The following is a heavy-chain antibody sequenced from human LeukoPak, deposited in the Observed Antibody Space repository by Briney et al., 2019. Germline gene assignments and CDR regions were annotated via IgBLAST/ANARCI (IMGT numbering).Heavy chain of an antibody. CDR2: ISGSGGGT. Sequence: GGSLRLSCAASGFTFSSYAMSWVRQAPGKGLEWVSAISGSGGGTYYAGFVKGWFTISRDNSKNTLYLQMNSMRAEDTAVYYCAKGVGITMIVVAVDYWGQGTLVTVSS. V-gene: IGHV3-23*01. D-gene: IGHD3-22*01. CDR3: AKGVGITMIVVAVDY. J-gene: IGHJ4*02. CDR1: GFTFSSYA.